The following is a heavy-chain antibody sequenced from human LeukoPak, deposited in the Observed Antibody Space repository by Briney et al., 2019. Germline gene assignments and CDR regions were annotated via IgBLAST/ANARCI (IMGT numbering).Heavy chain of an antibody. J-gene: IGHJ5*02. CDR2: IYYSGST. CDR1: GGSISSSSYY. CDR3: ARLYYYGSGSYFWFDP. Sequence: SETLSLTYSVSGGSISSSSYYWGWIRQPPGKGLEWIGSIYYSGSTYYNPSLKSRVTISVDTSKNQFSLKLSSVTAADTAVYYCARLYYYGSGSYFWFDPWGQGTLVTVSS. D-gene: IGHD3-10*01. V-gene: IGHV4-39*01.